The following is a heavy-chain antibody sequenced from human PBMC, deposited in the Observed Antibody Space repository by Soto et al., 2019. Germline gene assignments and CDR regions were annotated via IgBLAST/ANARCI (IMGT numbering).Heavy chain of an antibody. CDR3: ARDTVRGFKVNDYVMDV. Sequence: EVQLVESGGGLVKPGGSLRLSCAASGFTFTSYSMNWVRQAPGKGLEWVSSISSGSGYIYYTDSVKGRFTISRDNAKNSLYLQINSLRAEDTAVYYCARDTVRGFKVNDYVMDVWVQGTTVTVSS. CDR1: GFTFTSYS. J-gene: IGHJ6*02. V-gene: IGHV3-21*01. CDR2: ISSGSGYI. D-gene: IGHD3-10*02.